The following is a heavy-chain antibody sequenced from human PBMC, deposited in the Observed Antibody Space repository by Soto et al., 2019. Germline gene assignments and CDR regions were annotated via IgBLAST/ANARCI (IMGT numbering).Heavy chain of an antibody. D-gene: IGHD5-18*01. CDR2: ITDSSDTA. V-gene: IGHV3-48*02. CDR3: ARDFGYGYYLDY. J-gene: IGHJ4*02. Sequence: PGGSLRLSCVASGFSFSNYNMNWVRQAPGKGLEWVSYITDSSDTAHYADSVRGRFTISRDNAESSLYLQMNSLRDEDTAVYFCARDFGYGYYLDYWGRGTLVTV. CDR1: GFSFSNYN.